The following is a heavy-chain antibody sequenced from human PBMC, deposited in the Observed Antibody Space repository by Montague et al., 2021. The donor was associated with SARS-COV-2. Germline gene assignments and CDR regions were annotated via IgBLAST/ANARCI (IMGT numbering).Heavy chain of an antibody. Sequence: SETLSLTCTVSGASISSRSYYWGWIRQPPGKGLEWIGFRYYSGSTNYTPTLKSRVTISVDTSKNQFSLKLSSVTAADTAVYYCATLPSGITIFGVVQGYYFDDWGQGTLVTVSS. CDR2: RYYSGST. CDR3: ATLPSGITIFGVVQGYYFDD. D-gene: IGHD3-3*01. J-gene: IGHJ4*02. CDR1: GASISSRSYY. V-gene: IGHV4-39*01.